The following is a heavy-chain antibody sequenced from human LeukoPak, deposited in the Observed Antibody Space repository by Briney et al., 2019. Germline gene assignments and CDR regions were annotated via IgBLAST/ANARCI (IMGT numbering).Heavy chain of an antibody. J-gene: IGHJ4*02. CDR1: GFTVSSSY. Sequence: GGSLRLSCAASGFTVSSSYMSWVRQAPGKGLEWVSVIYSGGSTYYPDSVKGGFTFSRDISRNTLYLKMNSLQAEDTAVYYCARDQFAFGLFDYWGQGTLVTVSS. V-gene: IGHV3-53*01. D-gene: IGHD3/OR15-3a*01. CDR2: IYSGGST. CDR3: ARDQFAFGLFDY.